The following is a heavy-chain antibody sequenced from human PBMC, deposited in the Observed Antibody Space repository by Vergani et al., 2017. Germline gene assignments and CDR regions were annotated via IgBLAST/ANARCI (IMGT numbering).Heavy chain of an antibody. CDR1: GFALNRHA. CDR2: VSTGTKSQ. J-gene: IGHJ3*01. D-gene: IGHD2-2*01. V-gene: IGHV3-30*04. CDR3: AREYSSTSGRAFDF. Sequence: QVQLVESGGGVVQPGTSLRLSCVVSGFALNRHAMYWVRQAPGKGLEWVSFVSTGTKSQSYAESAKGRFTISRDSAKNSLYLQMDSLRAEDTAVYYCAREYSSTSGRAFDFWGQGTKVTVSS.